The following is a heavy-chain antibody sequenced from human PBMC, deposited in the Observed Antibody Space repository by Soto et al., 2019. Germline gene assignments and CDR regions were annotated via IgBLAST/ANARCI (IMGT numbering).Heavy chain of an antibody. J-gene: IGHJ6*02. CDR3: ARDRIAAADTSYYYYYGMDV. CDR1: GGTFSSYA. Sequence: ASVKVSCKASGGTFSSYAISWVRQAPGQGLEWMGGIIPIFGTANYAQKFQGRVTITADESTSTAYMELSSLRSEDTAVYYCARDRIAAADTSYYYYYGMDVWGQGXTVTV. V-gene: IGHV1-69*13. CDR2: IIPIFGTA. D-gene: IGHD6-13*01.